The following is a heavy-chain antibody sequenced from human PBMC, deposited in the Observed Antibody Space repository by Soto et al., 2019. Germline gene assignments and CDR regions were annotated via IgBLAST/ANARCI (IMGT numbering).Heavy chain of an antibody. V-gene: IGHV3-49*03. J-gene: IGHJ4*02. CDR1: GFTFGDYA. D-gene: IGHD3-16*02. CDR3: TRDRGVTPVNPDFDY. Sequence: PGGSLRLSCTASGFTFGDYAMSWFRQAPGKGLEWVGFIRSKAYGGTTEYAASVKGRFTISRDDSKSIAYLQMNSLKTEDTAVYYCTRDRGVTPVNPDFDYWGQGTLVTVSS. CDR2: IRSKAYGGTT.